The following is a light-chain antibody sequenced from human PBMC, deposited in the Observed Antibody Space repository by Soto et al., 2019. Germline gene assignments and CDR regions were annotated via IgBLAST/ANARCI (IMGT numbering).Light chain of an antibody. CDR1: QNINNN. CDR3: HQYYKWPLT. J-gene: IGKJ4*01. CDR2: GAY. V-gene: IGKV3-15*01. Sequence: EIGMKKSPATPSVSPGERATLFCRASQNINNNLAWYQQKPGQAPRLLIYGAYTRATGIPATFSGSGSGTEFTLTISSLLSEDFAVYYCHQYYKWPLTFGGGTKVDIK.